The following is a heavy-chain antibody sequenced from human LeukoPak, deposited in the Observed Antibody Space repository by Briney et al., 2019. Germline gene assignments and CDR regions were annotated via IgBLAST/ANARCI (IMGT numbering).Heavy chain of an antibody. CDR3: ARVATTTNPPQRPFDY. D-gene: IGHD5-12*01. V-gene: IGHV4-38-2*01. J-gene: IGHJ4*02. CDR1: GHSISSGYC. CDR2: IYHSGST. Sequence: PSETLSLTCAVSGHSISSGYCWGWIRQPPGKGLEWIGSIYHSGSTYYNPSLKSRVTISVDTSKNQFSLKLSSVTAADTALYYCARVATTTNPPQRPFDYWGQGTLVTVSS.